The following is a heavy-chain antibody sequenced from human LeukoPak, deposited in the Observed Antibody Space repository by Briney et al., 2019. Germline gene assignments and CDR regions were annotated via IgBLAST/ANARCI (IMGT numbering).Heavy chain of an antibody. J-gene: IGHJ4*02. CDR2: TRYRPKWYN. D-gene: IGHD1-26*01. Sequence: SQTLSLTCDISGDSVSSSSFDWHWIRQSPSRGLEWLGRTRYRPKWYNDFAASVKSRIGINSDTAKNQFSLQLNSVTPEDTAVYYCARRHRWAVDYWGQGTLVTVSS. V-gene: IGHV6-1*01. CDR1: GDSVSSSSFD. CDR3: ARRHRWAVDY.